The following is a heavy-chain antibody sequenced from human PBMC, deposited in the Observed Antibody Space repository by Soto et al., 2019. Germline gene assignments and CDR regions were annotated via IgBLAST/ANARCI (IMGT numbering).Heavy chain of an antibody. CDR3: ARGSIAVAGRNQLDY. D-gene: IGHD6-19*01. V-gene: IGHV1-3*01. CDR2: INAANGHT. J-gene: IGHJ4*02. Sequence: QVQLVQSGPEVKKTGASVKVSCRASGYFFTSHAIHWVRQAPGPRLEWLGWINAANGHTKYSQNFQGRVIITRDTSANTVYMEVSSLKSGDTAVYYCARGSIAVAGRNQLDYWGQGTRVTVFS. CDR1: GYFFTSHA.